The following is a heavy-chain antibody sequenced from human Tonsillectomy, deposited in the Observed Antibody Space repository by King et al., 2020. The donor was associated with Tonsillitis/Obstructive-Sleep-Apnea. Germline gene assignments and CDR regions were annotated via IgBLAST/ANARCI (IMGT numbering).Heavy chain of an antibody. J-gene: IGHJ2*01. CDR2: ISSSSSTI. CDR1: GFTFSRYS. V-gene: IGHV3-48*02. D-gene: IGHD2-2*02. CDR3: ARGPAVVPAAIYWYFDL. Sequence: DVQLVESGGGLVQPGGSLRLSCAASGFTFSRYSMNWVRQAPGKGVEWVSYISSSSSTIYYADSVRGRFTMSIDDAKNSLYLQMSSLRDEDTAVYYCARGPAVVPAAIYWYFDLWGRGTLVTVSS.